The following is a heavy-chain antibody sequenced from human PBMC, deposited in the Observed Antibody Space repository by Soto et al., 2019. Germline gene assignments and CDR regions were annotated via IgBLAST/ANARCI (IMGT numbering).Heavy chain of an antibody. V-gene: IGHV4-31*03. J-gene: IGHJ2*01. D-gene: IGHD2-15*01. CDR1: GGSISGGGSY. CDR2: MYYSGSF. CDR3: ARHKLGYCSGGSCYTYWYFDL. Sequence: PSETLSLTCTVSGGSISGGGSYWSWIRQRPGKGLEWIGYMYYSGSFYYSPSLKGRVTISSDTSKNQFSLSVSSVTAADTAVYYCARHKLGYCSGGSCYTYWYFDLWGRGTLVTVSS.